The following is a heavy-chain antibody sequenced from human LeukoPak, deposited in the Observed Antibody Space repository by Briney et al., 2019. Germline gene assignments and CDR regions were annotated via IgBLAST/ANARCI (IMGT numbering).Heavy chain of an antibody. D-gene: IGHD3-3*01. J-gene: IGHJ4*02. Sequence: TSETLSLTCTVSGGSISSSSYYWGWIRQPPGKGLEWIGSIYYSGSTYYNPSLKSRVTISVDTSKNQFSLKLSSVTAADTAVYYCARAGGTGPYDFWSGNFDYWGQGTLVTVSS. V-gene: IGHV4-39*07. CDR2: IYYSGST. CDR1: GGSISSSSYY. CDR3: ARAGGTGPYDFWSGNFDY.